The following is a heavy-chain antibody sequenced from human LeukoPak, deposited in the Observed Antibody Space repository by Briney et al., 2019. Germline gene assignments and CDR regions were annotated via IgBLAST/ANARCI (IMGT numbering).Heavy chain of an antibody. CDR1: GGSISGSS. D-gene: IGHD5-12*01. V-gene: IGHV4-59*03. Sequence: PSETLSLTCTVSGGSISGSSWSWIRQSPGKGLEWIGAIYYNGNTDYNPYFRSRLTMSVDKTKNQFPLILTSVPAADTTLAYYSKGGLSTYIWGQGTLVSASP. J-gene: IGHJ3*02. CDR3: SKGGLSTYI. CDR2: IYYNGNT.